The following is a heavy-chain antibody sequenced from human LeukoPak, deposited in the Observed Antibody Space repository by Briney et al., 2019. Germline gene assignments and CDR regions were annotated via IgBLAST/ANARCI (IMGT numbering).Heavy chain of an antibody. CDR2: ISGSGGST. J-gene: IGHJ3*02. CDR3: ARGYSNYGYVFDI. Sequence: GGSLRLSCAGSGFTFSYYAMNWVRQAPGKGLEWVSGISGSGGSTYYADSVKGRFTISRDNTKNALYLQMNSLRAEDTAVYYCARGYSNYGYVFDIWGQGTMVTVSS. V-gene: IGHV3-23*01. CDR1: GFTFSYYA. D-gene: IGHD4-11*01.